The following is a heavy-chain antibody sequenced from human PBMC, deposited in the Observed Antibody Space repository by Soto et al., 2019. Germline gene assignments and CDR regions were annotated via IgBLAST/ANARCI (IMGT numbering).Heavy chain of an antibody. CDR1: GFTFSSYG. J-gene: IGHJ6*02. D-gene: IGHD6-6*01. Sequence: QVQLVESGGGVVQPGRSLRLSCAASGFTFSSYGMHWVRQAPGKGLEWVAVISYDGSNKYYADSVKGRFTISRDNSKNTLYLQMNSLRAEDTAVYYCAKEVGPYSSSYYYGMDVWGQGTTVTVSS. CDR3: AKEVGPYSSSYYYGMDV. V-gene: IGHV3-30*18. CDR2: ISYDGSNK.